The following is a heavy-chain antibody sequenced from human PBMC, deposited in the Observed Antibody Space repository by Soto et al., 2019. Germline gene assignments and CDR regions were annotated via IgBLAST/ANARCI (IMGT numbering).Heavy chain of an antibody. CDR3: AREAMPLDY. D-gene: IGHD2-2*01. CDR1: GFTFSSYS. CDR2: ITSSSSYI. Sequence: EVQLVESGGGLVKPGGSLRLSCAASGFTFSSYSMNWVRQAPGKGLEWVSSITSSSSYIYYADSVKGRFTISRDNAKNSLHLQMNSRRVVETAVYYFAREAMPLDYWGPGTLVNVSS. V-gene: IGHV3-21*01. J-gene: IGHJ4*02.